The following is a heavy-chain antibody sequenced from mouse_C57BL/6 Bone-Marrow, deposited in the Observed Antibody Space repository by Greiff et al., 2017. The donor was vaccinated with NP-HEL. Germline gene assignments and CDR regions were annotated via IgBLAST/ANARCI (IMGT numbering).Heavy chain of an antibody. V-gene: IGHV5-17*01. Sequence: EVQLQESGGGLVKPGGSLKLSCAASGFTFSDYGMHWVRQAPEKGLEWVAYISSGSSTIYCADTVKGRFTISRDNAKNTLFLQMTSLRSEDTAMYYCARRDYWYFDVWGTGTTVTVSS. J-gene: IGHJ1*03. CDR2: ISSGSSTI. CDR1: GFTFSDYG. CDR3: ARRDYWYFDV.